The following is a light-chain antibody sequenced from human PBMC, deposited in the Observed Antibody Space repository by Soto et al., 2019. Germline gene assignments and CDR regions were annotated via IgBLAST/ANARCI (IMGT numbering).Light chain of an antibody. J-gene: IGKJ1*01. CDR1: QSVTTS. CDR3: QQYGSSGT. V-gene: IGKV3-20*01. CDR2: AAS. Sequence: EIVMTQSPATLSVSPGERASVSCRASQSVTTSLAWYQHKPGQAPRLLIYAASSRATGSPDRFSGSGSGTDFTLTISRLEPEDFAVYYCQQYGSSGTFGQGTKVDIK.